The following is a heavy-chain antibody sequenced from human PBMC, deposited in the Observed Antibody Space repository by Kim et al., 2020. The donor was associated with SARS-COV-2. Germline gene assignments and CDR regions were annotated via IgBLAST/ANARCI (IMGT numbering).Heavy chain of an antibody. J-gene: IGHJ4*02. Sequence: YADSVRGRFTISRDYSENKVYLQMDSLSAGDTAIYYCARPSSSHFDFWGQGTLVSVSS. CDR3: ARPSSSHFDF. V-gene: IGHV3-33*01. D-gene: IGHD3-10*01.